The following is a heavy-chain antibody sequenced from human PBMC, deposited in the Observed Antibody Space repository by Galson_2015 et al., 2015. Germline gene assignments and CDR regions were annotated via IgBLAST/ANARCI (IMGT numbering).Heavy chain of an antibody. D-gene: IGHD6-19*01. V-gene: IGHV3-23*01. J-gene: IGHJ4*02. CDR2: ISAGGDRT. CDR1: GFTFSSLD. Sequence: SLRLSCAASGFTFSSLDMIWVRQAPGKGLEWVSIISAGGDRTYYADSVKGRFTVSRDNSKNTLYLQMNSLRAEDTAIYYCAKDRVRSSGWPLYESWGQGTLVTASS. CDR3: AKDRVRSSGWPLYES.